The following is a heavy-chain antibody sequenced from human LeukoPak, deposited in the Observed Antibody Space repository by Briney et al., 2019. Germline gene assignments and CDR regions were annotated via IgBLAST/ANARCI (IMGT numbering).Heavy chain of an antibody. CDR1: GFTVSSNY. J-gene: IGHJ4*02. V-gene: IGHV3-21*01. CDR2: ITTSSTYI. D-gene: IGHD6-19*01. Sequence: GGSLRLSCAASGFTVSSNYMSWVRQAPGKGLEWVSSITTSSTYISYADSVKGRFTISRDNAKNSLYLQMNSLRAEDTAAYYCARGKYSSGWFDYWGQGTLVTVSS. CDR3: ARGKYSSGWFDY.